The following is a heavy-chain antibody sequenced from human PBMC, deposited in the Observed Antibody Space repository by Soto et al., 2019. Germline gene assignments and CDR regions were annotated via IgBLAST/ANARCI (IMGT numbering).Heavy chain of an antibody. CDR2: IRNKGYGGTT. J-gene: IGHJ4*02. CDR3: TRFQAARFEF. V-gene: IGHV3-49*04. Sequence: GGSLRLSCIASGFNCGDYGVSWVRQAPGKGLEYIGLIRNKGYGGTTEYAASVKGRFTISRDDSKSTVYLQMNSLKTEDTAVYYCTRFQAARFEFWGQGTLVTVSS. D-gene: IGHD6-6*01. CDR1: GFNCGDYG.